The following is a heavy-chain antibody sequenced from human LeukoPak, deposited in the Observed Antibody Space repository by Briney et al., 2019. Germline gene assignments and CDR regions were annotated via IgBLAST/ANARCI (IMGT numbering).Heavy chain of an antibody. V-gene: IGHV3-21*01. CDR2: ISSSSSYI. Sequence: GGYLRLSCAASGFTFSSYSMNWVRQAPGKGLEWVSSISSSSSYIYYADSVKGRFTISRDNAKNSLYLQMNSLRAEDTAVYYCASGYSGYDSGDYWGQGTLVTVSS. CDR1: GFTFSSYS. D-gene: IGHD5-12*01. J-gene: IGHJ4*02. CDR3: ASGYSGYDSGDY.